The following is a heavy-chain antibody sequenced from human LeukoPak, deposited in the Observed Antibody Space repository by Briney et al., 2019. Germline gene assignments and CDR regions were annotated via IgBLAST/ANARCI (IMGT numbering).Heavy chain of an antibody. D-gene: IGHD3-3*01. J-gene: IGHJ6*02. CDR3: ARVGFLEWLPDYYHYGMDV. V-gene: IGHV3-21*01. Sequence: GGSLRLSCAASGFTFSSNSINWVRQAPGKGLEWVSSISSSSSYIYYADSVKGRFTISRDNAKNSLYLQMNSLRAEDTAVYYCARVGFLEWLPDYYHYGMDVWGQGTTVTVSS. CDR2: ISSSSSYI. CDR1: GFTFSSNS.